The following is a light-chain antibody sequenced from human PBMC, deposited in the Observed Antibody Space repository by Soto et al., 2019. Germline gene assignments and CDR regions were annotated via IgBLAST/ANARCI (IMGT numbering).Light chain of an antibody. CDR1: QRISNW. CDR2: DVS. J-gene: IGKJ1*01. CDR3: QQYNSYS. Sequence: DIQMTQSPSTLSASVGDRVTITCRTSQRISNWLAWYQQKPGKAPKLLIYDVSSLESGVPSRFSGSGSGTEFTLTISSLQPDDFATYYCQQYNSYSFGQGTKVDIK. V-gene: IGKV1-5*01.